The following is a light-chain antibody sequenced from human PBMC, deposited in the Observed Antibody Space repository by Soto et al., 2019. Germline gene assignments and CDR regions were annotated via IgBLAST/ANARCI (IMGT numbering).Light chain of an antibody. CDR2: GSS. V-gene: IGKV3-20*01. CDR3: QQYGSSPIT. J-gene: IGKJ5*01. CDR1: ETISSSY. Sequence: EIVLTQSPGTLSLSPGERATLSCRASETISSSYLAWYQQKPGQAPRLLIYGSSSRATGIPDRFSGSGSGTDFTLTISRLEPEDFAVYYCQQYGSSPITFGQGTRLEIK.